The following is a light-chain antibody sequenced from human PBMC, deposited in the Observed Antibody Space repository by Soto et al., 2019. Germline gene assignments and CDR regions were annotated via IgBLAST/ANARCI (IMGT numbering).Light chain of an antibody. CDR2: AAS. CDR3: QQSYSTPLT. J-gene: IGKJ4*01. CDR1: QDIAAY. V-gene: IGKV1-12*01. Sequence: DIQVTQSPSSVSASVGDRVTITCRASQDIAAYLALYQHKPGRAPELLIHAASSLQSGVPSRFSGSGSGTDFTLTISSLQPEDFATYYCQQSYSTPLTFGGGTKVDIK.